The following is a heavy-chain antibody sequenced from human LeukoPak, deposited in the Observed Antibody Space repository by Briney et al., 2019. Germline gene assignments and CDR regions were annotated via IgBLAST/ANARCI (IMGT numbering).Heavy chain of an antibody. D-gene: IGHD6-19*01. Sequence: PSETLSPTCTVSGGSISSSSYYWGWIRQPPGKGLEWIGSIYYSGSTYYNPSLKSRVTISVDTSKNQFSLKLSSVTAADTAVYYCARTVYSSGWGPAFDYWGQGTLVTVSS. CDR1: GGSISSSSYY. CDR2: IYYSGST. J-gene: IGHJ4*02. CDR3: ARTVYSSGWGPAFDY. V-gene: IGHV4-39*01.